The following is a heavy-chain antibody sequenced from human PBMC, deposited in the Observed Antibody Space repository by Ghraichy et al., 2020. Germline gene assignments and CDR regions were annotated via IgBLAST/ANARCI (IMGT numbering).Heavy chain of an antibody. CDR2: ICSDCTYT. CDR1: EFIFSDYY. CDR3: ARERYKSGFFDV. Sequence: GGSLRLSCAASEFIFSDYYMSWIRQAPGQGLEWVSYICSDCTYTDYADSVKGRFTISRDNSKNSLYLQMNSLRAEDTAVYYCARERYKSGFFDVWGRGTLVTVSS. J-gene: IGHJ2*01. V-gene: IGHV3-11*06. D-gene: IGHD1-1*01.